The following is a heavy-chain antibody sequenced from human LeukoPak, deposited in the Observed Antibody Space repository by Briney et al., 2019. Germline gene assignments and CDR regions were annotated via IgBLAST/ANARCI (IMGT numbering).Heavy chain of an antibody. Sequence: GGSLRLSCAASGNYWMYWVRQAPGKGLVWVSRISSDGSSTDFADSVKGRFTISRDSAKNTLYLQMNSLRAEDTAVYYCVRAWDYWGQGTLATVSS. CDR2: ISSDGSST. CDR1: GNYW. J-gene: IGHJ4*02. V-gene: IGHV3-74*01. CDR3: VRAWDY.